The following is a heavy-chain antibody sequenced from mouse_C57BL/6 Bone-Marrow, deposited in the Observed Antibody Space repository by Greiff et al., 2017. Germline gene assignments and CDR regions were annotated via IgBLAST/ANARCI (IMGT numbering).Heavy chain of an antibody. Sequence: QVQLKQSGAELARPGASVKLSCKASGYTFTSYGISWVKQRTGQGLEWIGEIYPRSGNTYYNEKFKGKATLTADKSSSTAYMELRSLTSEDSAVYFCELYYYGSSFAWFAYWGQGTLVTVSA. CDR1: GYTFTSYG. D-gene: IGHD1-1*01. V-gene: IGHV1-81*01. J-gene: IGHJ3*01. CDR2: IYPRSGNT. CDR3: ELYYYGSSFAWFAY.